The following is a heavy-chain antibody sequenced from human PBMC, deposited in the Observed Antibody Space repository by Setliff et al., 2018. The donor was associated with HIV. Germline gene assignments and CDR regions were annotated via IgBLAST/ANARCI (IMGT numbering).Heavy chain of an antibody. CDR3: ARESLHWGELSSNPDASDI. CDR1: GDFISSDYY. D-gene: IGHD3-16*02. V-gene: IGHV4-38-2*02. CDR2: FYQTGST. J-gene: IGHJ3*02. Sequence: SETLSLTCTVSGDFISSDYYWGWIRQPPGKGLEWIGSFYQTGSTYYNPSLKSRVIISLDTSNNQLSLKLRSVTAADTAVYYCARESLHWGELSSNPDASDIWGQGTMVTVSS.